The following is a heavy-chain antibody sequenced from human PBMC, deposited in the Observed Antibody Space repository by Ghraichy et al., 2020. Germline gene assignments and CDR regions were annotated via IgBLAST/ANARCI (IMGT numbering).Heavy chain of an antibody. D-gene: IGHD2-2*01. CDR3: ARDRVVASAIWEYYYGMDV. Sequence: ASVKVSCMASGYTFTSYYIHWVRQAPGQGLEWMGIINPSGGSTTYAQKFKGRVTMTRDTSTSTVYMELSSLRSEDTAVYYCARDRVVASAIWEYYYGMDVWGQGTTVTVSS. CDR2: INPSGGST. J-gene: IGHJ6*02. V-gene: IGHV1-46*01. CDR1: GYTFTSYY.